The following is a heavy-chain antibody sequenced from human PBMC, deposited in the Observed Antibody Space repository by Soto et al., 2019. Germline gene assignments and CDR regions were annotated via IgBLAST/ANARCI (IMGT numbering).Heavy chain of an antibody. J-gene: IGHJ6*02. CDR1: GFTFSLYG. D-gene: IGHD3-10*01. CDR3: ARGNYNYYYGMDV. V-gene: IGHV3-33*01. CDR2: IWYDGSNT. Sequence: QLQLVESGGGVVQPGTSLRLSCAASGFTFSLYGMHWARQPPGKGLEWVAVIWYDGSNTYYADSVKGRFTISRDNSKNTLYLQMNSLRAEDAAVYYCARGNYNYYYGMDVWGQGTTVTVSS.